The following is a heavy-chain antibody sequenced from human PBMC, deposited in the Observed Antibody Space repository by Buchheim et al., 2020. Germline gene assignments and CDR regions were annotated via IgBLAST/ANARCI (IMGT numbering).Heavy chain of an antibody. CDR2: IIPILGIA. CDR3: ARDFKSTSAQELWSGYYTGYYYGMDV. Sequence: QVQLVQSGAEVKKPGSSVKVSCKASGGTFSSYTISWVRQAPGQGLEWMGRIIPILGIANYAQKFQGRVTITADKSTSTAYMELSSLRSEDTAVYYCARDFKSTSAQELWSGYYTGYYYGMDVWGQGTT. CDR1: GGTFSSYT. D-gene: IGHD3-3*01. V-gene: IGHV1-69*08. J-gene: IGHJ6*02.